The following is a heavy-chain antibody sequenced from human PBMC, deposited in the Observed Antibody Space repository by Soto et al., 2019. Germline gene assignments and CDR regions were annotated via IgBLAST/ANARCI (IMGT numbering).Heavy chain of an antibody. CDR1: GFTFSSYW. CDR2: IKQDGSEK. V-gene: IGHV3-7*01. CDR3: ASTPPHSGSDPYYYGMDV. D-gene: IGHD5-12*01. J-gene: IGHJ6*02. Sequence: EVQLVESGGGLVQPGGSLRLSCAASGFTFSSYWMSWVRQAPGKGLEWVANIKQDGSEKYYVDSVKGRFTISRDNAKNLLYLQMNSLRAEDTAVYYCASTPPHSGSDPYYYGMDVWGQGTTVTVSS.